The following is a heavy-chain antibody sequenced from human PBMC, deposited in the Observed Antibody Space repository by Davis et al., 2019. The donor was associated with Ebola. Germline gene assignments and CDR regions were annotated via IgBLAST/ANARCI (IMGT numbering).Heavy chain of an antibody. V-gene: IGHV3-23*01. CDR2: VSPDGSAT. D-gene: IGHD3-3*01. Sequence: GESLKISCADSVITFSSYAMTWVRQAPGKGLVWVSRVSPDGSATGYADSVRGRFTISRDNAKNTLYLQMNSLRAEDTAVYYCAKSGLSFGVVKYHYGMDVWGKGTTVTVSS. CDR3: AKSGLSFGVVKYHYGMDV. CDR1: VITFSSYA. J-gene: IGHJ6*04.